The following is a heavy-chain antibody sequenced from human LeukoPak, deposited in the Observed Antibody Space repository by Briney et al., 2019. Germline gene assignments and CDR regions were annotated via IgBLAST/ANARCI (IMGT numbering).Heavy chain of an antibody. CDR2: TVVGSGNT. V-gene: IGHV1-58*01. J-gene: IGHJ6*04. D-gene: IGHD2-2*01. Sequence: SVKVSCKASGFTFSSSAVQWVRQVRGQRLEWIGWTVVGSGNTNYAQKFRERVTITRDMSTSTAYMELSSLRSEDTAVYYCARERYCSSTSCYRRGMDVWGKGTTVTVSS. CDR3: ARERYCSSTSCYRRGMDV. CDR1: GFTFSSSA.